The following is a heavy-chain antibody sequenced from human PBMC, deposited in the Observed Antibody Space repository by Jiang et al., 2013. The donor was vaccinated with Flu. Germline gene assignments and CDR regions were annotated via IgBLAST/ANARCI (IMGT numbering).Heavy chain of an antibody. Sequence: TCTVSGYSISSGYYWGWIRQPPGKGLEWIGSIYHSGSTYYNPSLKSRVTISVDTSKNQFSLKLSSVTAADTAVYYCARDLMVGATHFDYWGQGTLVTVSS. V-gene: IGHV4-38-2*02. J-gene: IGHJ4*02. CDR1: GYSISSGYY. CDR2: IYHSGST. D-gene: IGHD1-26*01. CDR3: ARDLMVGATHFDY.